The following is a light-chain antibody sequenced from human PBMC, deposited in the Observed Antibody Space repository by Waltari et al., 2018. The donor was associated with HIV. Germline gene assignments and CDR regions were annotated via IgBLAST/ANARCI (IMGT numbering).Light chain of an antibody. CDR3: QSYDSSLSGSDV. Sequence: QSVLTQPPSVSGAPGQRVTISCTGSSSNIGAGFDVHWYQQLPGTAPKLLIYKTSKRPSGVPDRFSGSKSGTSASLAITGLQAEDEADYYCQSYDSSLSGSDVFGTGTKVTVL. CDR2: KTS. J-gene: IGLJ1*01. V-gene: IGLV1-40*01. CDR1: SSNIGAGFD.